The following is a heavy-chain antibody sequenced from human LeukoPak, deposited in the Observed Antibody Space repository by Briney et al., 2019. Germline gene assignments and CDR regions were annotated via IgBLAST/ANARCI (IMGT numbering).Heavy chain of an antibody. J-gene: IGHJ3*02. CDR3: ARDRTRVGAGAFDI. D-gene: IGHD1-26*01. CDR1: GGSFSGYY. V-gene: IGHV4-34*01. CDR2: INHSGST. Sequence: SETLSLTCAVYGGSFSGYYWSWIRQPPGKGLEWIGEINHSGSTNYNPSLKSRLTISVDTSKNQFSLKLSSVTAADTAVYYCARDRTRVGAGAFDIWGQGTMVTVSS.